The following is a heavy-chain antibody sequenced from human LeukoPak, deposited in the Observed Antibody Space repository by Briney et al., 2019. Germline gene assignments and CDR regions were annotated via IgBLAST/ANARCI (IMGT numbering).Heavy chain of an antibody. J-gene: IGHJ4*02. CDR3: AKGESSSSVFGYFDY. D-gene: IGHD6-6*01. V-gene: IGHV3-23*01. CDR1: GFTFSSCA. Sequence: PGGSLRLSCAASGFTFSSCAMSWVRQAPGKGLEWVSAISGSGGSTYYADSVKGRFTISRDNSKNTLYLQMNSLRAEDTAVYYCAKGESSSSVFGYFDYWGQGTLVTVSS. CDR2: ISGSGGST.